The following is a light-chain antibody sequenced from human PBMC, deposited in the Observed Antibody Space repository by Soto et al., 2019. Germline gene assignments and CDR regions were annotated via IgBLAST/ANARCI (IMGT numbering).Light chain of an antibody. V-gene: IGKV1-39*01. J-gene: IGKJ5*01. CDR1: QYISTS. CDR3: QQSYSTPT. Sequence: DVQMTQSPSSLSASVGDRVTITCRASQYISTSLNWYQQKPENAPSLLIYDTSSLQSGVPSWFSGSGSGTDFTPTITSLQPEDFATYYCQQSYSTPTFGQGTRLEI. CDR2: DTS.